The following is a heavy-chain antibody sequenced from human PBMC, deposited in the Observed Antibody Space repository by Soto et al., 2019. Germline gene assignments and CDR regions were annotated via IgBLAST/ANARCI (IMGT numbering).Heavy chain of an antibody. CDR3: ARVGPPGDFDY. CDR1: GGSISSYY. J-gene: IGHJ4*02. CDR2: IYYSGST. V-gene: IGHV4-59*01. Sequence: PSETLSLTCTGSGGSISSYYWSWIRQPPGKGLEWIGYIYYSGSTNYNPSLKSRVTISVDTSKNQFSLKLSSVTAADTAVYYCARVGPPGDFDYWGQGTLVTVSS.